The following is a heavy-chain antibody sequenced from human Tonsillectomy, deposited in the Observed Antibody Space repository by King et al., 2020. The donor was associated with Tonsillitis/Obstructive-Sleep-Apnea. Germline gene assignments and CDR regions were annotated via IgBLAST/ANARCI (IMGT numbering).Heavy chain of an antibody. CDR1: GYRFSSSW. D-gene: IGHD6-6*01. V-gene: IGHV5-51*01. J-gene: IGHJ4*02. Sequence: QLVQSGAEVKKPGESLKISCEGSGYRFSSSWIVWFRQMPGKGLELMGIIYPGDSDTRYSPSFQGLVTISADNSISTAYLQWSSLKASDTAMYYCARLGDSSSFVSLDYFDYWGQGTLVTVSS. CDR3: ARLGDSSSFVSLDYFDY. CDR2: IYPGDSDT.